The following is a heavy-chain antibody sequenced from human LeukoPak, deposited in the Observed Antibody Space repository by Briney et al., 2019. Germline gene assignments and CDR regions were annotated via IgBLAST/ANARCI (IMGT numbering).Heavy chain of an antibody. D-gene: IGHD3/OR15-3a*01. V-gene: IGHV3-30-3*01. J-gene: IGHJ6*02. CDR3: AREVAMVLDPDYYYYYGMDV. CDR2: ISYDGSNK. CDR1: GFTFSSYA. Sequence: GGSLRLSCAASGFTFSSYAMHWVRQAPGKGLEWVAVISYDGSNKYYADSVKGRFTISRDNSKNTLYLQMNSLRAEDTAVYYCAREVAMVLDPDYYYYYGMDVWGQGTTVTVSS.